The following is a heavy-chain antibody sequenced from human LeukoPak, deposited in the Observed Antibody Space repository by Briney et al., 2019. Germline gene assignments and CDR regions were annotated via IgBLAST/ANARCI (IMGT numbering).Heavy chain of an antibody. V-gene: IGHV3-23*01. D-gene: IGHD3-16*01. Sequence: GGSLRLSCVGSGFIFNNYAMSWVRQSPAKGLDGVSGLRGSGSSTYYADFVKGRFTISRDNSRGTLYLQMNSLRAEDTAVYYCALCPPRWGAPTGYCFESWGHGALVTVSS. CDR2: LRGSGSST. CDR3: ALCPPRWGAPTGYCFES. J-gene: IGHJ4*01. CDR1: GFIFNNYA.